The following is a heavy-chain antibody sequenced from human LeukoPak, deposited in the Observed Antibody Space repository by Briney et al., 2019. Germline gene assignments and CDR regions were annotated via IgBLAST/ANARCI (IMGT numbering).Heavy chain of an antibody. J-gene: IGHJ4*02. CDR3: ATHSSSWYYFDY. D-gene: IGHD6-13*01. V-gene: IGHV1-69*04. Sequence: SVKVSCKASGGTFSSYAISWVRQAPGQGLEWMGRIIPILGIANYAQKFQGRVTITADKSTSTAYMELSSPRSEDTAVYYCATHSSSWYYFDYWGQGTLVTVSS. CDR2: IIPILGIA. CDR1: GGTFSSYA.